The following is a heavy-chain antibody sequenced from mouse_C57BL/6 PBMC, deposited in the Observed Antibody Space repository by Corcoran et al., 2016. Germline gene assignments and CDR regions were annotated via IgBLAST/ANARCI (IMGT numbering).Heavy chain of an antibody. V-gene: IGHV9-3*01. Sequence: QIQLVQSGPELKKPGETVKISCKASGYTFTTYGMSWVKQAPGKGLKWMGWINTYSGVPTYADDFKGRFAFSLETSASTAYLQINNLKNEDTATYFCARWRERDGFAYWGQGTLVTVSA. CDR2: INTYSGVP. J-gene: IGHJ3*01. CDR1: GYTFTTYG. CDR3: ARWRERDGFAY.